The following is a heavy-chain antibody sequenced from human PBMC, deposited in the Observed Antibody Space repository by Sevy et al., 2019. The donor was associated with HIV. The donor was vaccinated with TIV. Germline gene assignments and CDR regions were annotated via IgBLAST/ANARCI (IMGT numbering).Heavy chain of an antibody. J-gene: IGHJ3*02. D-gene: IGHD6-6*01. CDR1: GGTFSSYA. Sequence: ASVKVSCKASGGTFSSYAISWVRQAPGQGLEWMGGIIPIFGTANYAQKFQGRVTITADESTSTAYMEQSSLRSEDTAVYYCARDRLGTNAFDIWGQGTMVTVSS. CDR2: IIPIFGTA. V-gene: IGHV1-69*13. CDR3: ARDRLGTNAFDI.